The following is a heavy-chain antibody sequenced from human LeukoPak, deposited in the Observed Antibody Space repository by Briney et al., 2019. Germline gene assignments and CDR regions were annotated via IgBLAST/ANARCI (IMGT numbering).Heavy chain of an antibody. Sequence: PGGSLRLPCAASGFTFSSYAMSWVRQAPGKGLEWVSAISGSGGSTYYADSVKGRFTISRDNSKNTLYLQMNSLRAEDTAVYYCAKDRAPYNWNDVYYFDYWGQGTLVTVSS. J-gene: IGHJ4*02. D-gene: IGHD1-20*01. CDR3: AKDRAPYNWNDVYYFDY. CDR2: ISGSGGST. CDR1: GFTFSSYA. V-gene: IGHV3-23*01.